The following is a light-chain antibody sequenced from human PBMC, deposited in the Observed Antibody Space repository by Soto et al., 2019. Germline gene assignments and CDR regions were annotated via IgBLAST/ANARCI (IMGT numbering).Light chain of an antibody. Sequence: QSALTQPASVSGSPGQSVAISCSGTSSDVGAYNYISWYQQHPGKAPKLLLSEVSNRPSGVSDRFFGSKSGNTASLTISGLQAEDEADYYCSSYTSSTNYVFGTGTKVTVL. CDR2: EVS. V-gene: IGLV2-14*01. CDR3: SSYTSSTNYV. CDR1: SSDVGAYNY. J-gene: IGLJ1*01.